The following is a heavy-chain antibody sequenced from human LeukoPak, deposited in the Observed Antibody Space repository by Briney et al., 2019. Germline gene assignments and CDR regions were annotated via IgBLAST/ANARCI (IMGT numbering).Heavy chain of an antibody. V-gene: IGHV4-4*07. D-gene: IGHD3-10*01. CDR2: IYTSGTT. CDR3: ARAEGSGSGAYTLDY. Sequence: SETLSLTCTVSGGSTINYFRSWIRQPAGKGLEWIGHIYTSGTTHYNPSLKNRVAISLDTSKSQFSLQLNSVTAADTAVYYCARAEGSGSGAYTLDYWGQGILVTVSS. J-gene: IGHJ4*02. CDR1: GGSTINYF.